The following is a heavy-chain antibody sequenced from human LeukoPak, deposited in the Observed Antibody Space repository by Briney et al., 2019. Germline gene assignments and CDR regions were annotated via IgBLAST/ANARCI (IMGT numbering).Heavy chain of an antibody. CDR1: GYTFTSYY. CDR3: ANTRAAGFAPPYLDP. D-gene: IGHD6-13*01. J-gene: IGHJ5*02. V-gene: IGHV1-46*01. CDR2: INPSGGST. Sequence: ASVKVSCKASGYTFTSYYMHWVRQAPGQGLEWMGIINPSGGSTSYAQKFQGRVTMTRDTSTSTVYMELSSLRSEDTAVYYCANTRAAGFAPPYLDPWGQGTLVTVSS.